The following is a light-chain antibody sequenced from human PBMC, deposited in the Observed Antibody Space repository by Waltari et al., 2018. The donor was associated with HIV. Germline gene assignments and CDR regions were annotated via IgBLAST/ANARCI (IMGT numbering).Light chain of an antibody. CDR3: QQYNTSSPWT. Sequence: DIQMTQSPSTLPACVGDRITITCRASQSIATWLAWYQQKPGKAPKLLIYRASSLETGVPSRFSGSGSGTEVTLTISSLQPEDFATYYCQQYNTSSPWTFGQGTKVDI. CDR2: RAS. V-gene: IGKV1-5*03. J-gene: IGKJ1*01. CDR1: QSIATW.